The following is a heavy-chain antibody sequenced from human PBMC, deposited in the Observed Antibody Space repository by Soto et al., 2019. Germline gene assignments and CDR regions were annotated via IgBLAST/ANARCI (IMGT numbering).Heavy chain of an antibody. CDR1: GYTFTSYA. J-gene: IGHJ5*02. D-gene: IGHD3-22*01. CDR2: INTNTGNP. V-gene: IGHV7-4-1*01. CDR3: ARDSDSSGYYYGFDP. Sequence: ASVKVSCKASGYTFTSYAMNWVRQAPGQGLEWMGWINTNTGNPTYAQGFTGRFVFSLDTSVSTAYLQICSLKAEDTAVYYCARDSDSSGYYYGFDPWGQGTLVSVSS.